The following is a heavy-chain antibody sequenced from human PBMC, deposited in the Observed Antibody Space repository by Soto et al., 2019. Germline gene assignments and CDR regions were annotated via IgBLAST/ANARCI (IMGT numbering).Heavy chain of an antibody. J-gene: IGHJ6*02. V-gene: IGHV5-51*01. CDR1: GYSFTSYW. CDR3: TRRATDYGGNSYYYCMDV. D-gene: IGHD4-17*01. CDR2: IYPGDSDT. Sequence: PGESLKISCKGSGYSFTSYWIGWVRQMPGKGLEWMGIIYPGDSDTRYSPSFQGQVTISADKSISTTYLQWSSLKASDTAKYKCTRRATDYGGNSYYYCMDVWGQGTTVTVSS.